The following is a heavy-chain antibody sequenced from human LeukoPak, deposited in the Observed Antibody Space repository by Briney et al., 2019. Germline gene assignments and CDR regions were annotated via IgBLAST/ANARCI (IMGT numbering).Heavy chain of an antibody. CDR2: IWYDGSNK. J-gene: IGHJ3*02. D-gene: IGHD6-19*01. Sequence: GGSLRLSCAASRFTFSNYGMHWVRQAPGKGLEWVAVIWYDGSNKYYADSVKGRFTISRDNSKNTLYLQMNSLRAEDTAVYYCARSGYYSGWYSVGVFDIGGQGTMVTVSS. CDR1: RFTFSNYG. CDR3: ARSGYYSGWYSVGVFDI. V-gene: IGHV3-33*01.